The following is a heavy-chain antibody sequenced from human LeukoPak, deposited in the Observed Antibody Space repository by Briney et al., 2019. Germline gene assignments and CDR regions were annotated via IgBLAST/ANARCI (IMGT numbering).Heavy chain of an antibody. CDR3: AKDRNRQNYYGSGSSPFDY. Sequence: AGGSLRLSCAASGFTFSSYSMNWVRQAPGKGLEWVSSISSSSSYIYYADSVKGRFTISRDNAKNSLYLQMNSLRAEDTAVYYCAKDRNRQNYYGSGSSPFDYWGQGTLVTVSS. J-gene: IGHJ4*02. CDR1: GFTFSSYS. CDR2: ISSSSSYI. V-gene: IGHV3-21*01. D-gene: IGHD3-10*01.